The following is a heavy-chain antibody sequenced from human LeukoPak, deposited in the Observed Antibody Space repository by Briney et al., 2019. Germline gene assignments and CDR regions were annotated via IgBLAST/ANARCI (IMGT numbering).Heavy chain of an antibody. CDR3: ARVVGGIVVVPASNWFDP. CDR1: GGSFSGYY. J-gene: IGHJ5*02. D-gene: IGHD2-2*01. V-gene: IGHV4-34*01. CDR2: INHSGST. Sequence: SETLSLTCAVYGGSFSGYYWSWIRQPPGKGLEWIGEINHSGSTNYNPSLKSRVTISVDTSKNQFSLKLSSVTAADTAVYYCARVVGGIVVVPASNWFDPWGQGTLVTVSS.